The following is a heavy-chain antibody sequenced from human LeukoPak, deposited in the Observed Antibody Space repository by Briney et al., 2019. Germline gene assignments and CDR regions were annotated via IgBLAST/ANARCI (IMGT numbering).Heavy chain of an antibody. CDR1: GFTFSTYG. J-gene: IGHJ4*02. Sequence: PGRSLRLSCAASGFTFSTYGMHWVRQAPGKGLEWVAVISYDGSNKYYADSVKGRFTISRDNSKNTLYLQMNSLRAEDTAVYYCAKWRKGLWSGYSDYWGQGTLVTVSS. CDR2: ISYDGSNK. V-gene: IGHV3-30-3*02. CDR3: AKWRKGLWSGYSDY. D-gene: IGHD3-3*01.